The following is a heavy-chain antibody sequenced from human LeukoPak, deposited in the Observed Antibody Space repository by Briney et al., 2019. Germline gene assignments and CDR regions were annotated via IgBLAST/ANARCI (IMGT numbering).Heavy chain of an antibody. D-gene: IGHD1-26*01. CDR1: GFTFSTYG. CDR2: ISASGGST. Sequence: PGGSPRLSCAASGFTFSTYGMSWVRQAPGKGLEWVSSISASGGSTYYADSVKGRFTISRDNSKNTLYLQMNSLRAEDTAKYYCTKGGVGAPSGAFDIWGQGTMVTVSS. V-gene: IGHV3-23*01. CDR3: TKGGVGAPSGAFDI. J-gene: IGHJ3*02.